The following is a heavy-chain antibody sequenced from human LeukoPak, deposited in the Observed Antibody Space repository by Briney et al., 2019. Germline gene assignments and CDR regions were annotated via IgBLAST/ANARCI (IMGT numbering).Heavy chain of an antibody. V-gene: IGHV3-30-3*01. J-gene: IGHJ4*02. CDR3: ARELSIAAVRGPDY. Sequence: GGSLRLSCAASGFTFSSYAMHWVRQAPGKGLEWVAVISYDGSNKYYADSVKGRFTISRDNSKNTLYLQMNSLRAEDTAVDYCARELSIAAVRGPDYWGQGTLVTVSS. CDR1: GFTFSSYA. CDR2: ISYDGSNK. D-gene: IGHD6-13*01.